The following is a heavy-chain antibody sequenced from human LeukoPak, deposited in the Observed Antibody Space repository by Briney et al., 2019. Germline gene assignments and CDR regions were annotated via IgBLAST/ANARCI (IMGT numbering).Heavy chain of an antibody. D-gene: IGHD2-2*01. V-gene: IGHV1-18*01. Sequence: ASVKVSCKASGYTFTSYGISWVRQAPGQGLEWMGWISAYNGNTNYAQKLQGRVTMTTDTSTSTAYMELRSLRSDDTAVYYCARYCSSTSCPTRYYFDYWGQGTLVTVSS. CDR2: ISAYNGNT. CDR1: GYTFTSYG. J-gene: IGHJ4*02. CDR3: ARYCSSTSCPTRYYFDY.